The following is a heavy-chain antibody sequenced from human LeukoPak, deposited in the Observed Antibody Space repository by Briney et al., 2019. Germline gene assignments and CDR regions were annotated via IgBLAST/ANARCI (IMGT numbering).Heavy chain of an antibody. Sequence: GASVKVSCKASGYTLTSYGISWVRQAPRQGLEWMGWISAYNGNTNYAQKLQSRVTMTTDASTSTAYMELRSLSSDDTAVYYCAKSGGRDGYKGLYFDYWGQGTLVTVSS. J-gene: IGHJ4*02. CDR2: ISAYNGNT. CDR1: GYTLTSYG. V-gene: IGHV1-18*01. CDR3: AKSGGRDGYKGLYFDY. D-gene: IGHD5-24*01.